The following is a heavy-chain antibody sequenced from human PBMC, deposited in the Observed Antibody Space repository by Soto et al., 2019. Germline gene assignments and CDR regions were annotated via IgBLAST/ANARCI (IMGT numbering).Heavy chain of an antibody. CDR1: GFSLSTSGLG. CDR3: AQRGYYGSEYNWFDP. V-gene: IGHV2-5*02. J-gene: IGHJ5*02. Sequence: QITLKESGPTLVKPTQTLTLTCTFSGFSLSTSGLGVGSIRQPPGKALEWLALIYWDDDNRYSPSLQSRLTITKDTSKNQVVLTMTNMDPIDTATYYCAQRGYYGSEYNWFDPCGQGTLVTVAS. D-gene: IGHD3-10*01. CDR2: IYWDDDN.